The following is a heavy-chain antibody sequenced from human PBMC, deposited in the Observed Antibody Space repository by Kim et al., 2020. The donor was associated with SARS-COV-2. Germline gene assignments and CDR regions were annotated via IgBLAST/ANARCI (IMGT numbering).Heavy chain of an antibody. CDR1: GGSISSYY. D-gene: IGHD4-17*01. V-gene: IGHV4-59*13. J-gene: IGHJ4*02. CDR3: ARTLDYGDYGIYGY. Sequence: SETLSLTCTVSGGSISSYYWSWIRQPPGKGLEWIGYIYYSGSTNYNPSLKSRVTISVDTSKNQFSLKLSSVTAADTAVYYCARTLDYGDYGIYGYWGQGTLVTVSS. CDR2: IYYSGST.